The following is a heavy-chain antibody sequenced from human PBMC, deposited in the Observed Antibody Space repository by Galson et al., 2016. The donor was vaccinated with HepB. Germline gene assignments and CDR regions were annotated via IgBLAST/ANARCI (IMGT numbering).Heavy chain of an antibody. CDR2: IWYDGTNE. CDR3: AKSVGIQLWLDRAFDI. J-gene: IGHJ3*02. D-gene: IGHD5-18*01. Sequence: SLRLSCAASGFTFSSYGIHWVRQAPGKGLEWVALIWYDGTNEYYADSVKGRFTISRDNSKNTLYVQMNSLRAEDTAVYYCAKSVGIQLWLDRAFDIWGQGTMVTVSS. CDR1: GFTFSSYG. V-gene: IGHV3-30*02.